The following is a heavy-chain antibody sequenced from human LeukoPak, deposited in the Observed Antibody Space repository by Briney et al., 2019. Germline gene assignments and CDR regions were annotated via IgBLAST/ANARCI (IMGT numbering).Heavy chain of an antibody. CDR2: INPNSGGT. D-gene: IGHD3-3*01. V-gene: IGHV1-2*02. CDR1: GYTFTGYY. Sequence: ASVKVSCKASGYTFTGYYMHWVRQAPGQGLEWMGWINPNSGGTNYAQKFQGRVTMTRDTSISTAYMEVSRLRSDDTAVYYCARVRLRNGYNWFDPWGQGTLVTVSS. CDR3: ARVRLRNGYNWFDP. J-gene: IGHJ5*02.